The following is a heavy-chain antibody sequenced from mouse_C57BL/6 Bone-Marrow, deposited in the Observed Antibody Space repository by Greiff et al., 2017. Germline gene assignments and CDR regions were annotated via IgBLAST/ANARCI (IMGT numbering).Heavy chain of an antibody. Sequence: QVQLQQPGAELVKPGASVKVSCKASGSTFTSYWMHWVKQRPGQGLEWIGRIHPSDSVTNYNKKFKGKATLTVDKSSSTAYMQLSSLTSEDSAVYYCAIGAYAHYYAMDYWGQGTSGTVSS. D-gene: IGHD6-5*01. CDR1: GSTFTSYW. V-gene: IGHV1-74*01. CDR3: AIGAYAHYYAMDY. CDR2: IHPSDSVT. J-gene: IGHJ4*01.